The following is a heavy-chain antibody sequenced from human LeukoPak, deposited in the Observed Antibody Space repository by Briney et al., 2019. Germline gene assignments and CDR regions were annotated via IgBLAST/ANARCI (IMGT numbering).Heavy chain of an antibody. J-gene: IGHJ3*02. CDR3: ARARSLGRERDAFDI. CDR1: GGSFSSSNYY. CDR2: IYFSGST. V-gene: IGHV4-39*07. Sequence: SETLSLTCTVSGGSFSSSNYYWGWIRQPPGKGLECIGTIYFSGSTYYNPSLKSRVAISVDTSKNLLSLKLSSVTAADTAVYFCARARSLGRERDAFDIWGQGTMVTVSS. D-gene: IGHD5-24*01.